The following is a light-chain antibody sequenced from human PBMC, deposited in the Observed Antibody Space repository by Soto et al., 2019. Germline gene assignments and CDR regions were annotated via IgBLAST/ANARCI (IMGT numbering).Light chain of an antibody. V-gene: IGKV2-28*01. CDR3: MQAVQIHGT. Sequence: DIVMTQSPLSLPVTPGEPASISCRSSQSLLHVNGYTYLDWYLQKPGQSPQLLMYLVSIRASGVPDRFSGSGSGTDFTLKISRVEAEDVGVYYCMQAVQIHGTFSQGTKVDIK. J-gene: IGKJ1*01. CDR1: QSLLHVNGYTY. CDR2: LVS.